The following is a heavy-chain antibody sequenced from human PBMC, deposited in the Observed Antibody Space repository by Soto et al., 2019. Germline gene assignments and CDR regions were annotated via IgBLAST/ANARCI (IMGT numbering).Heavy chain of an antibody. Sequence: GGSLRLSCAASGFTFSSYSMNWVRQAPGKGLEWVSSISSSSSYIYYADSVKGRFTISRDNAKNSLYLQMNSLRAEDTAVYYCAGVADEYSISSGAYYYYYYGMDVWGQGTTVTVSS. CDR2: ISSSSSYI. J-gene: IGHJ6*02. D-gene: IGHD6-6*01. CDR1: GFTFSSYS. CDR3: AGVADEYSISSGAYYYYYYGMDV. V-gene: IGHV3-21*01.